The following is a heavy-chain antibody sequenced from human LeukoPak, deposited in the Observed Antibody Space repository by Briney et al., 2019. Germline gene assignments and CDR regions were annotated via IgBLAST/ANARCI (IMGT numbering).Heavy chain of an antibody. CDR3: VRCVAVPSTCEGLDY. J-gene: IGHJ4*02. CDR2: IRGTGDIT. D-gene: IGHD6-19*01. V-gene: IGHV3-23*01. Sequence: PGGSLRLSCAASRFTFTNYAMSWVRQSPGKGLEWVSVIRGTGDITYYADSVKGGFTISRDNSRNTLYLQMNSLRAEDTAVYYCVRCVAVPSTCEGLDYWGQGTLVTVSS. CDR1: RFTFTNYA.